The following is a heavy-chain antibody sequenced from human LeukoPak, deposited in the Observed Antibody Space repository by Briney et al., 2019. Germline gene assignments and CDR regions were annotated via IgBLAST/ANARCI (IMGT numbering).Heavy chain of an antibody. CDR3: ARPTLDIVVVPAAYGNYGMDV. J-gene: IGHJ6*02. CDR2: MNPNSGNT. D-gene: IGHD2-2*03. Sequence: ASVKVSCKASGYTFTSYDINWVRQATGQGLEWMGWMNPNSGNTGYAQKFQGRVTMTRNTSISTAYMELSSLRSEDTAVYYCARPTLDIVVVPAAYGNYGMDVWGQGTTVTVSS. V-gene: IGHV1-8*01. CDR1: GYTFTSYD.